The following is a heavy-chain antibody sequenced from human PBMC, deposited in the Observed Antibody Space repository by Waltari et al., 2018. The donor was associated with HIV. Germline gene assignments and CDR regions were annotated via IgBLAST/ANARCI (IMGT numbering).Heavy chain of an antibody. CDR1: GYTLSELS. D-gene: IGHD2-15*01. CDR2: FDPEQGKT. Sequence: QVPLVQSGAEVKKPGASVKVSCKVSGYTLSELSMHWVRQAPGKGLEWMGGFDPEQGKTSYAQNIQGRVTMTEDAATDTAYMELSSLRSEDTAVYYCTTEGLYCSGGTCYSRFDPWGQGTLVTVSS. V-gene: IGHV1-24*01. J-gene: IGHJ5*02. CDR3: TTEGLYCSGGTCYSRFDP.